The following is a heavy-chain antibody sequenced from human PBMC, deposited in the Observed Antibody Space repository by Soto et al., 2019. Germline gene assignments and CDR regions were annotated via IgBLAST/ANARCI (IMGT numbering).Heavy chain of an antibody. V-gene: IGHV3-23*01. D-gene: IGHD3-22*01. Sequence: GGSLRLSCAASGFTFSSNAMSWVRQAPGKGLEWVSGITGSGGITDYADSVKGRFTISRDNSRNTVYLQMTYLRVEDTAVYFCAKHTTFYYDRTGPADYFDYWGQGTLVTVSS. CDR1: GFTFSSNA. CDR3: AKHTTFYYDRTGPADYFDY. CDR2: ITGSGGIT. J-gene: IGHJ4*02.